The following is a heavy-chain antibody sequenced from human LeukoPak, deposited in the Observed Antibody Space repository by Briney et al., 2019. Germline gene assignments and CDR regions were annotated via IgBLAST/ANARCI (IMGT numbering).Heavy chain of an antibody. CDR3: ASAAGGDSSGPKYNWFDP. CDR1: GGSFSGYY. Sequence: SETLSLTCAVYGGSFSGYYWSWIRQPPGKGLEWIGEINHSGSTNHNPSLKSRVTISVDTSKNQFSLKLSSVTAADTAVYYCASAAGGDSSGPKYNWFDPWGQGTLVTVSS. V-gene: IGHV4-34*01. D-gene: IGHD3-22*01. CDR2: INHSGST. J-gene: IGHJ5*02.